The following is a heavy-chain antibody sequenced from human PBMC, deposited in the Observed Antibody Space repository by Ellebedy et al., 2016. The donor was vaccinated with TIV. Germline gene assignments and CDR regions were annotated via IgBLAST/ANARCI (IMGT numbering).Heavy chain of an antibody. V-gene: IGHV4-59*08. Sequence: SETLSLTXTVSGGSISSYYWSWIRQPPGKGLEWIGYIYYSGSTNYNPSLKSRVTISVDTSKNQFSLKLSSVTAADTAVYYCARSDYSSSRIFDYWGQGTLVTVSS. CDR2: IYYSGST. CDR1: GGSISSYY. CDR3: ARSDYSSSRIFDY. D-gene: IGHD6-13*01. J-gene: IGHJ4*02.